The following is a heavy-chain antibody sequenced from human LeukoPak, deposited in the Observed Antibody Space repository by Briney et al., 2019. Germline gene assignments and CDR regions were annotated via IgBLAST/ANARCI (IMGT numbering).Heavy chain of an antibody. CDR1: GFNFRDFS. CDR3: AKDRLGGDSGSYYEVGELGMDV. CDR2: VSGDGDVT. D-gene: IGHD1-26*01. V-gene: IGHV3-43*02. J-gene: IGHJ6*02. Sequence: PGGSLRLSCTASGFNFRDFSMHWVRQIPGQGLEWVSLVSGDGDVTYYADSVKGRFTISRDKSKNTLYLQMNSLRAEETAVYYCAKDRLGGDSGSYYEVGELGMDVWGQGTTVTVSS.